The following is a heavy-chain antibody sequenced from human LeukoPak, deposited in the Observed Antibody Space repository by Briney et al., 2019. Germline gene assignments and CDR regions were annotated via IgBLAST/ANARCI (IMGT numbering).Heavy chain of an antibody. D-gene: IGHD2-15*01. V-gene: IGHV3-30*03. Sequence: GRSLRLSCTASGFTFSSYGMHWVRQAPGKGLEWVAVISYDETTKYYADSVKGRFTISRDNSKNTLYLQMNSLTAEDTAVYYCVYCSGGNCFYTVRGWNYWGQGTLVTVSS. J-gene: IGHJ4*01. CDR2: ISYDETTK. CDR1: GFTFSSYG. CDR3: VYCSGGNCFYTVRGWNY.